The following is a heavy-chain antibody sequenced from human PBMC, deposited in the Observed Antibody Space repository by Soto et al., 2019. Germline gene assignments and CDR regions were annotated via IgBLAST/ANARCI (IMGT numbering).Heavy chain of an antibody. CDR3: ARSIQLWSGGFDY. D-gene: IGHD5-18*01. V-gene: IGHV3-23*01. J-gene: IGHJ4*02. Sequence: GSLRLSCAASGFTFSSYAMSWVRQAPGKGLEWVSAISGSGGSTYYADSVKGRFTISRDNSKNTLYLQMNSLRAEDTAVYYCARSIQLWSGGFDYWGQGTLVTVSS. CDR2: ISGSGGST. CDR1: GFTFSSYA.